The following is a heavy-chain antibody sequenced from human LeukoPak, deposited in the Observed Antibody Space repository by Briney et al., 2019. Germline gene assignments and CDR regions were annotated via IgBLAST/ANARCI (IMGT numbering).Heavy chain of an antibody. D-gene: IGHD3-10*01. J-gene: IGHJ6*03. CDR2: INPNSGGT. CDR1: GYTFTGYY. V-gene: IGHV1-2*02. Sequence: GASVKVSCKASGYTFTGYYMHWVRQAPGQGLEWMGWINPNSGGTNYAQKFQGRVTMTRDTSISTAYMELSRLRSDDTAVYYCASSPSDHYYGSGSYYSKTPYYYMDVWGKGTTVTVSS. CDR3: ASSPSDHYYGSGSYYSKTPYYYMDV.